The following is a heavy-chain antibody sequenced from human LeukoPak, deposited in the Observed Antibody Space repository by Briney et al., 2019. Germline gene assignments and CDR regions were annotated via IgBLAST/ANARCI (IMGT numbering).Heavy chain of an antibody. Sequence: SETLSLTCTVSGGSIRYYYWNWIRQPPGKGLEWIGYIYYSGSTNYNPSLKTRVTISVDTPKNQFSLKLNSVTAADTAVYYCARGAQGDGHNISWFYPSGEGTLVTVSS. J-gene: IGHJ5*02. V-gene: IGHV4-59*01. CDR3: ARGAQGDGHNISWFYP. D-gene: IGHD5-24*01. CDR2: IYYSGST. CDR1: GGSIRYYY.